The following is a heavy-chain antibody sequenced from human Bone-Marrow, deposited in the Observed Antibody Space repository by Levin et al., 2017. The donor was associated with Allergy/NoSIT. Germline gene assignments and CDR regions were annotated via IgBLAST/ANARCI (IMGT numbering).Heavy chain of an antibody. CDR2: ISGGGGST. CDR3: AINSSGWYKGAEYFQH. V-gene: IGHV3-23*01. Sequence: GESLKISCAASGFTFSSYAMSWVRQAPGKGLEWVSAISGGGGSTYYADSVKGRFTISRDNSKNTLYLQMNSLRAEDTAVYYCAINSSGWYKGAEYFQHWGQGTLVTVSS. J-gene: IGHJ1*01. CDR1: GFTFSSYA. D-gene: IGHD6-19*01.